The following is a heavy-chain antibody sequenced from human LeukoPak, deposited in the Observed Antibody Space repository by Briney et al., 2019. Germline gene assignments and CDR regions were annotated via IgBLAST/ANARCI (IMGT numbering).Heavy chain of an antibody. CDR3: ARRRVGATFYYYYYMDV. CDR2: INHSGST. Sequence: SETLSLTCAVYGGSFSGYYWSWVRQPPGKGLEWIGEINHSGSTNYNPSLKSRVTISVDTSKNQFSLKLSSVTAADTSVYYCARRRVGATFYYYYYMDVWGKGTTVTVSS. J-gene: IGHJ6*03. V-gene: IGHV4-34*01. D-gene: IGHD1-26*01. CDR1: GGSFSGYY.